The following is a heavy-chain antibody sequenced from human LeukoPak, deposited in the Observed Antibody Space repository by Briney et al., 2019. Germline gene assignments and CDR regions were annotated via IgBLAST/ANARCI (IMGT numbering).Heavy chain of an antibody. CDR1: GYTFTGYY. Sequence: ASVKVSCKASGYTFTGYYMHWVRQAPGQGLEWMGWINPNSGGTNYAQKFQGRVTMTRDTSISTAYMELSRLRSDDTAVYYCARGGYPRSLYYYYGMDVWGQRTTVTVSS. CDR3: ARGGYPRSLYYYYGMDV. V-gene: IGHV1-2*02. CDR2: INPNSGGT. D-gene: IGHD5-12*01. J-gene: IGHJ6*02.